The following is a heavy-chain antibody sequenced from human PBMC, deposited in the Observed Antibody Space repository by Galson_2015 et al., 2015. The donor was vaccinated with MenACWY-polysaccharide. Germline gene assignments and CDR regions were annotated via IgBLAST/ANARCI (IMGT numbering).Heavy chain of an antibody. J-gene: IGHJ4*02. CDR2: IKSDGSST. CDR3: VKYYGSGTYALDY. Sequence: SLRLSCAASGFSFNTYWMHWVRHAPGKGLVWVSRIKSDGSSTSYADSVKGRFTISRDNAKNMVYLQMNSLRAEDTAVYYCVKYYGSGTYALDYWGQGTLVTVSS. CDR1: GFSFNTYW. V-gene: IGHV3-74*01. D-gene: IGHD3-10*01.